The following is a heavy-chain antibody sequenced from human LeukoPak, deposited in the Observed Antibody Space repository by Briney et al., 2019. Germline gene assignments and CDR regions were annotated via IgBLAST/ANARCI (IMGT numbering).Heavy chain of an antibody. J-gene: IGHJ5*02. CDR1: SDSISDYY. V-gene: IGHV4-59*08. CDR2: IPYSGGV. D-gene: IGHD3-10*01. Sequence: SETLSLTCTVSSDSISDYYWGWIRHPPGKGLEWIGYIPYSGGVSYSPSLKPPVTISLDTSKNQVSLKLSSVTAADTAIYYCVRVHYSSGSLSSWFDPWGRGILVTVSS. CDR3: VRVHYSSGSLSSWFDP.